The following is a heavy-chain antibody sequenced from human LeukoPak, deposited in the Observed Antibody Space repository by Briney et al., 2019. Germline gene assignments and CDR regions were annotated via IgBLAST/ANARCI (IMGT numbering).Heavy chain of an antibody. CDR3: ARKLTGSFDI. J-gene: IGHJ3*02. CDR1: GFTFSSYG. Sequence: GGSLRLSCAASGFTFSSYGMNWVRQAPGKGLEWVSSISGTSAYIYYADSVRGRFTTSRDNAKNSLYLQMNSLRAEDTAVYFCARKLTGSFDIWGQGTMVTVSS. V-gene: IGHV3-21*01. CDR2: ISGTSAYI. D-gene: IGHD7-27*01.